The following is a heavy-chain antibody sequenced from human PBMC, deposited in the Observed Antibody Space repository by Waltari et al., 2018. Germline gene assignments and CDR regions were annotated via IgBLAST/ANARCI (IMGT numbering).Heavy chain of an antibody. D-gene: IGHD6-19*01. CDR2: INHIGTT. CDR3: ARGGQYTSGWNWYFDL. Sequence: QVQLQQWGAGLLKTSETLSLTCAVYGGSFSGFYWTWIRQPPGEGLEWIGEINHIGTTDYNPSLKSRVTISVDTSKSHFSLKLSSVTAADTAVYYCARGGQYTSGWNWYFDLWGRGTLVTVYS. V-gene: IGHV4-34*01. J-gene: IGHJ2*01. CDR1: GGSFSGFY.